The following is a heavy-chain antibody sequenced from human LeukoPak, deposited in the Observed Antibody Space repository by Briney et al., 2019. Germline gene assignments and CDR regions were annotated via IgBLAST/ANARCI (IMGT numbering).Heavy chain of an antibody. CDR1: GYTFTGYY. J-gene: IGHJ4*02. CDR3: ARVRTAVAGTGGYKYVDY. CDR2: INPNSGGT. D-gene: IGHD6-19*01. Sequence: GASVKVSCKASGYTFTGYYMHWVRQAPGQGLEWMGRINPNSGGTNYAQKFQGRVTMTRDASISTAYMELSRLRSDDTAAYYCARVRTAVAGTGGYKYVDYWGQGTLVTVSS. V-gene: IGHV1-2*06.